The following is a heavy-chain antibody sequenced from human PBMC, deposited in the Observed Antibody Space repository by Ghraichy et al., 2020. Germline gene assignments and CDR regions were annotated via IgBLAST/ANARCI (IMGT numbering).Heavy chain of an antibody. D-gene: IGHD6-6*01. CDR2: ISGSGGST. Sequence: GGSLRLSCAASGFTFSSYAMSWVRQAPGKGLEWVSAISGSGGSTYYADSVKGRFTISRDNSKNTLYLQMNSLRAEDTAVYYCAKDRGRGSSDELYYYYGMDVWGQGTTVTVSS. J-gene: IGHJ6*02. V-gene: IGHV3-23*01. CDR3: AKDRGRGSSDELYYYYGMDV. CDR1: GFTFSSYA.